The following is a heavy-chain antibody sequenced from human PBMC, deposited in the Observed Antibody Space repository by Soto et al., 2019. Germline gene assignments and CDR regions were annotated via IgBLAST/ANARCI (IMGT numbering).Heavy chain of an antibody. Sequence: QITLKESGPTLVNPTQTLTLTCTFSGFSLSTSGVGVGWIRQPPGKALEWLALIYWDDDKRYCPSLKTRLTVTKDTSKNQVVLTVTNMDPVDTGTYYCVHRHSQETAGGFDIWGQGTMVTVSS. CDR3: VHRHSQETAGGFDI. CDR1: GFSLSTSGVG. V-gene: IGHV2-5*02. CDR2: IYWDDDK. D-gene: IGHD2-8*02. J-gene: IGHJ3*02.